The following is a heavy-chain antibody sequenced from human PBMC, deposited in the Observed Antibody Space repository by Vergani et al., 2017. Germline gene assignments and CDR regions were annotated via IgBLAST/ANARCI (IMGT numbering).Heavy chain of an antibody. J-gene: IGHJ6*02. V-gene: IGHV4-39*07. CDR3: AXSRYYWNGYYYYYYGMDV. D-gene: IGHD1-1*01. CDR2: IYYSGST. CDR1: GGSISSSSYY. Sequence: QLQLQESGPGLVKPSETLSLTCTVSGGSISSSSYYWGWIRPPPGKGLDWIGSIYYSGSTYYNPSLKSRVTISVDTSKNQFSLKLSSVTAADTAVYYCAXSRYYWNGYYYYYYGMDVWGQGTTVTVSS.